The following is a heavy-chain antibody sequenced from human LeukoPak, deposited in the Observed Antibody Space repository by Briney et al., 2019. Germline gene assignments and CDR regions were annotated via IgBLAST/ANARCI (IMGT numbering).Heavy chain of an antibody. V-gene: IGHV3-48*01. Sequence: GGSLRLSCAASGFTFSSYSMNWVRQAPGKGLEWVSYISSSSSTIYYASSVKGRFTISRDNSKNTLDLQMNSLRAEDTAVYYCAKSPGRLLNYYMDVWGKGTTVTVSS. CDR2: ISSSSSTI. CDR3: AKSPGRLLNYYMDV. J-gene: IGHJ6*03. CDR1: GFTFSSYS. D-gene: IGHD2-15*01.